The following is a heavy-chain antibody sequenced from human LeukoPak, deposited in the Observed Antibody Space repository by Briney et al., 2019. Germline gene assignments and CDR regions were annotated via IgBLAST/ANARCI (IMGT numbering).Heavy chain of an antibody. CDR1: GFTFSSYA. CDR2: ISNNGGST. J-gene: IGHJ4*02. V-gene: IGHV3-64*01. D-gene: IGHD3-22*01. CDR3: ARIVSRAYYYDS. Sequence: GGSLRLSCAASGFTFSSYAMSWVRQAPGKGLEHVSAISNNGGSTYYANSVKGRFTISRDNSKNTLYLQMGSLRAEDMAVYYCARIVSRAYYYDSWGQGTLVTVSS.